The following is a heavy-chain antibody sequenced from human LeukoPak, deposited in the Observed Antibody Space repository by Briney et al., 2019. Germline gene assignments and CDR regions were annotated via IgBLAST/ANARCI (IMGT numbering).Heavy chain of an antibody. V-gene: IGHV1-69*13. CDR3: ARVGGDYYDSSAPDADY. D-gene: IGHD3-22*01. Sequence: SVKVSCKASGGTFSSYAINWVRQAPGQGLEGMGGIIPIFGTANYAQKFQDRVTITADESTTTVYMELNSLRSEDTAVYYCARVGGDYYDSSAPDADYWGQGTLVTVSS. J-gene: IGHJ4*02. CDR1: GGTFSSYA. CDR2: IIPIFGTA.